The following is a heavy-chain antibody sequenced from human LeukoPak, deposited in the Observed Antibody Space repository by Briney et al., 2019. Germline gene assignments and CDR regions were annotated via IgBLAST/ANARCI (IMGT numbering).Heavy chain of an antibody. D-gene: IGHD3-16*01. CDR1: GGTFSSYA. CDR3: VRQYCDETTCRYRTYFDF. V-gene: IGHV1-69*06. J-gene: IGHJ4*02. CDR2: IIPIFGTA. Sequence: GASVKVSCKASGGTFSSYAISWVRQAPGQGLEWMGGIIPIFGTANYAQKFQGRVTITADKSTSTAYMELSSLRSEDTAVYYCVRQYCDETTCRYRTYFDFWGQGALVTVSS.